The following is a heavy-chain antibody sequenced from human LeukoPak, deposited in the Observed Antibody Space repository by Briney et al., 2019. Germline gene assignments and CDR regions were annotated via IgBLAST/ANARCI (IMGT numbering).Heavy chain of an antibody. V-gene: IGHV1-8*01. CDR1: GYTFTSYD. D-gene: IGHD1-26*01. Sequence: ASVKVSCKASGYTFTSYDINWVRQATGQGLEWMGWMNPNSGNTGYAQKFQGRVTMTRNTSISTTYMELSSLRSEDTAVYYCARGCGQWGLAWGFDIWGQGTMVTVSS. CDR3: ARGCGQWGLAWGFDI. CDR2: MNPNSGNT. J-gene: IGHJ3*02.